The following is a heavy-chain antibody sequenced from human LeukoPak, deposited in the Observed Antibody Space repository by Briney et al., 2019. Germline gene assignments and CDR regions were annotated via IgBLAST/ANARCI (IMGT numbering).Heavy chain of an antibody. Sequence: SETLSLTCTVSGGSISSSTYYWGWIRQPPGKGLEWIGSIYYSGSTYYNPALKSRVSVSIDTSKNQFSLKLSSVTAADTAVYYCARGGSRIAAAGNWFDPWGQGTLVTVSS. D-gene: IGHD6-13*01. CDR1: GGSISSSTYY. V-gene: IGHV4-39*07. J-gene: IGHJ5*02. CDR2: IYYSGST. CDR3: ARGGSRIAAAGNWFDP.